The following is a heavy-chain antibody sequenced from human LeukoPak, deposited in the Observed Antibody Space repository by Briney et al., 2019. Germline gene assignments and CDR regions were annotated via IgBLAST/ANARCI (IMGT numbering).Heavy chain of an antibody. CDR2: ISYDGSNK. CDR1: GFTFSSYA. J-gene: IGHJ6*03. Sequence: GGSLRLSCAASGFTFSSYAMHWVRQAPGKGLEWVAIISYDGSNKYYADSVKGRFTISRDNAKNTLYLQMNSLRAEDTAVYYCARELRLVRGVSYYYYYYMDVWGKGTTVTISS. CDR3: ARELRLVRGVSYYYYYYMDV. D-gene: IGHD3-10*01. V-gene: IGHV3-30*04.